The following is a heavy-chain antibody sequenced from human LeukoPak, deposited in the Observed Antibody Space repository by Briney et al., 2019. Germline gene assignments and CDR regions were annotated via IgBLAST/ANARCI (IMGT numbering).Heavy chain of an antibody. D-gene: IGHD6-19*01. J-gene: IGHJ4*02. CDR2: FDPEDGET. CDR3: ATDTPEAGFIF. Sequence: GASVNVSCTVSGYTLTELSMHWVRHAPGKGIEWMGGFDPEDGETIYAQKFQGRVTMTEDTSTDTAYMELSSLRSEDTAVYYCATDTPEAGFIFWGQGTLVAVCS. V-gene: IGHV1-24*01. CDR1: GYTLTELS.